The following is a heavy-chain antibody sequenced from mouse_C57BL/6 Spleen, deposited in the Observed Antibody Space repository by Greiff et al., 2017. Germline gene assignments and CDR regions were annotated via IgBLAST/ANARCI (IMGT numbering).Heavy chain of an antibody. V-gene: IGHV5-6*01. CDR3: APSPYPENAMDY. CDR2: ISSGGSYT. Sequence: EVHLVESGGDLVKPGGSLKLSCAASGFTFSSYGMSWVRQTPDKRLEWVATISSGGSYTYYPDSVKGRFTISRDNAKNTLYLQMSSLKSEDTAMYYCAPSPYPENAMDYWGQGTSVTVSS. CDR1: GFTFSSYG. J-gene: IGHJ4*01. D-gene: IGHD2-10*01.